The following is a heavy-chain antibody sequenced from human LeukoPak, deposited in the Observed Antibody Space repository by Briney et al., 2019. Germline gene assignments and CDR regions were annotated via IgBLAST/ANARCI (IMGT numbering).Heavy chain of an antibody. CDR1: GFTFSSNW. CDR2: IKPGGSVK. J-gene: IGHJ4*02. Sequence: GGSLTLSCAAYGFTFSSNWMSWVRQVPGKGREWVANIKPGGSVKQYAQSVKGRFTTSRDNTRNSLDLQMSSLRAEDTAVYYCAGGSHCDFWGQGTLVTVSS. V-gene: IGHV3-7*01. D-gene: IGHD1-26*01. CDR3: AGGSHCDF.